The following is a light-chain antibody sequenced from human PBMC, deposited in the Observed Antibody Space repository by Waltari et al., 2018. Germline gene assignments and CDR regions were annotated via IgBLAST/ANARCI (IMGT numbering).Light chain of an antibody. V-gene: IGKV3-15*01. CDR3: QQYGDRPPIT. CDR1: QIVSTD. Sequence: EVVMTQSPATLSVSPGERATLSCRASQIVSTDLAWYQQRPGQGPRRLIYGTSTRATGVPARFSGSGSGTEFTLTISSLQSEDFAVYYCQQYGDRPPITFGQGTRLDIK. J-gene: IGKJ5*01. CDR2: GTS.